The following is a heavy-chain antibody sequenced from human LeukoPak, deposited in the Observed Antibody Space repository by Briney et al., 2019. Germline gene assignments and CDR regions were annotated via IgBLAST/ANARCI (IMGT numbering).Heavy chain of an antibody. CDR2: IWYDGSNK. J-gene: IGHJ4*02. Sequence: GGSLRLSCAASGFTFSSYGMHWVRQAPGKGLEWVAVIWYDGSNKYYADPVKGRFTISRDNSKNTLYLQMNSLRAEDTAVYYCARDSPLSGSSGYYYGLRYYFDYWGQGTLVTVSS. CDR1: GFTFSSYG. V-gene: IGHV3-33*01. D-gene: IGHD3-22*01. CDR3: ARDSPLSGSSGYYYGLRYYFDY.